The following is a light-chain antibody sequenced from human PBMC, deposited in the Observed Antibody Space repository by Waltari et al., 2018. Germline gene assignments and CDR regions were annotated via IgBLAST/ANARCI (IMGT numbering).Light chain of an antibody. V-gene: IGLV1-47*01. Sequence: QSVLTQPPSASGTPGKRVTISCSGSRSNIGNNYVYWYQQPPGTAPKLITYRNNLPPSGVPARFSGSKSGTSASLAISGLRSEDAADYYCAAWDDSLSGRVFGGGTKVTVL. CDR3: AAWDDSLSGRV. CDR1: RSNIGNNY. J-gene: IGLJ3*02. CDR2: RNN.